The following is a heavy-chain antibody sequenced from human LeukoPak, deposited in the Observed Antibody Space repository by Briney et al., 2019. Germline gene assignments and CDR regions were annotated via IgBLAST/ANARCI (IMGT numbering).Heavy chain of an antibody. V-gene: IGHV1-18*01. CDR1: GYTFTSYG. J-gene: IGHJ5*02. D-gene: IGHD6-13*01. CDR2: ISAYNGNT. Sequence: ASVKVSFKASGYTFTSYGISWVRQAPGQGLEWMGWISAYNGNTNYSQKLQGRVTMTTDTSTSTAYMELRSLRSDDTAVYYCARVVGQQLDNWFDPWGQGTLVTVSS. CDR3: ARVVGQQLDNWFDP.